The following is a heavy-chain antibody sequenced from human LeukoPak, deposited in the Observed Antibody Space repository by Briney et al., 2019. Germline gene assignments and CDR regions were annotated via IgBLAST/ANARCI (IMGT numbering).Heavy chain of an antibody. CDR3: AKDRSYYGSGSYFGY. J-gene: IGHJ4*02. CDR2: ISGSGGST. CDR1: GFTFSSYA. Sequence: GGSLRLSCAASGFTFSSYAMSWVRQAPGKGLEWVSAISGSGGSTYYADSVKGRFTISRDNSKNTLYLQMNSLRAEDTAVYHCAKDRSYYGSGSYFGYWGQGTLVTVSS. V-gene: IGHV3-23*01. D-gene: IGHD3-10*01.